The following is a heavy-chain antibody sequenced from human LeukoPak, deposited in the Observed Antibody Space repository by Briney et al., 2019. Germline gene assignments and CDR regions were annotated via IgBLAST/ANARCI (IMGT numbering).Heavy chain of an antibody. J-gene: IGHJ6*02. CDR2: ISGSGGST. CDR3: ASSAGRYYYYVMEV. D-gene: IGHD1-26*01. CDR1: GFTFSNAC. V-gene: IGHV3-21*01. Sequence: TGGSLRLSCAVSGFTFSNACMSWVRQAPGKGLEWVSAISGSGGSTYYAYSVKGRFTISRDNAKNSLYLQMNSLRAEDTAVYYCASSAGRYYYYVMEVWGQGTTVTVSS.